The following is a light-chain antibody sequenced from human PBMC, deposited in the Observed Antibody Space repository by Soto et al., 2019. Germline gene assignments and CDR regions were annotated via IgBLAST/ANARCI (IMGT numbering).Light chain of an antibody. CDR2: GNS. CDR1: SSNIGAGYD. V-gene: IGLV1-40*01. J-gene: IGLJ3*02. CDR3: QSYDSSLSGPV. Sequence: QSVLTQPPSVSGAPGQRVTISCTGNSSNIGAGYDVHWYQQIPGTTPKSLIYGNSNRPSGVPDRFSGSKSGTSASLAIAGLQAEDEADYYCQSYDSSLSGPVFGGGTKVTVL.